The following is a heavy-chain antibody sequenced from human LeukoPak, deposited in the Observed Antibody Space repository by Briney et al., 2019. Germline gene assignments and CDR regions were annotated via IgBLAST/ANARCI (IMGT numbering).Heavy chain of an antibody. CDR2: IYYSGST. CDR3: ARAGGNLRWLYYFDY. Sequence: PSETLSLTCTVSGGSISSSSYYWGWIRQPPGKGLEWIGSIYYSGSTYYNPSLKSRVTISVDTSKNQFSLKLSSVTAADTAVYYCARAGGNLRWLYYFDYWGQGTLVTVSS. V-gene: IGHV4-39*01. J-gene: IGHJ4*02. D-gene: IGHD4-23*01. CDR1: GGSISSSSYY.